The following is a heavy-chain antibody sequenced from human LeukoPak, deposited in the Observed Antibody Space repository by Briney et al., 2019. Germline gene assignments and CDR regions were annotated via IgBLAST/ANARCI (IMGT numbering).Heavy chain of an antibody. CDR2: IRSKANSYAT. J-gene: IGHJ5*02. Sequence: GGSLRLSCAASGFTFSGSAMHWVRQASGKGLEWVGRIRSKANSYATAYAASVKGRFTISRDDSKNTLYLQMNSLKTEDTAVYYCTTEPPMDFFVVLPAWGQGTLVTVSS. V-gene: IGHV3-73*01. D-gene: IGHD2-2*01. CDR1: GFTFSGSA. CDR3: TTEPPMDFFVVLPA.